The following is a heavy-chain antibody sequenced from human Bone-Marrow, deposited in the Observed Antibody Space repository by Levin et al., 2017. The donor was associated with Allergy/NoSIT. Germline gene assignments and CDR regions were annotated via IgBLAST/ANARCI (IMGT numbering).Heavy chain of an antibody. CDR2: IYYGGRT. D-gene: IGHD6-13*01. CDR1: GDSLTSHY. CDR3: AKVDSSSWNPPEYYFDC. Sequence: SETLSLTCTVSGDSLTSHYWSWIRQSPGKGLEWIGFIYYGGRTNYNPSLKSRVRISVDTSKNQFSLRLAIVTVAATAVYYCAKVDSSSWNPPEYYFDCWGQGALVAVSS. V-gene: IGHV4-59*11. J-gene: IGHJ4*02.